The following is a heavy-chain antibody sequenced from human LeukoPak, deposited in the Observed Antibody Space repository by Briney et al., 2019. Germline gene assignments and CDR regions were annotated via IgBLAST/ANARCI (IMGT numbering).Heavy chain of an antibody. CDR1: GFTFSSYA. J-gene: IGHJ1*01. CDR3: AKTLFYDRGLETFQH. V-gene: IGHV3-23*01. D-gene: IGHD2/OR15-2a*01. CDR2: INGSGGST. Sequence: GGSLRLSCAASGFTFSSYAMSWVRQAPGKGLEWVSAINGSGGSTNYAPSVKGRFTISRDNSKHTLYLQMNSLRAEDTAVYYCAKTLFYDRGLETFQHWGQGTLVTVSS.